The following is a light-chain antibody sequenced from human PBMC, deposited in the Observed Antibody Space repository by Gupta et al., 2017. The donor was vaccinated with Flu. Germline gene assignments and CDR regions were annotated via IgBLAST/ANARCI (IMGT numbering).Light chain of an antibody. CDR3: SSYTSSSPPVV. J-gene: IGLJ3*02. Sequence: SIDIGRYNRVSWYQQPPGTAPKLRIYEVSNRPSGVPDRFSGSKSGNTASLTISGLQAEDEADYYCSSYTSSSPPVVFGGGTKLTVL. CDR2: EVS. CDR1: SIDIGRYNR. V-gene: IGLV2-18*02.